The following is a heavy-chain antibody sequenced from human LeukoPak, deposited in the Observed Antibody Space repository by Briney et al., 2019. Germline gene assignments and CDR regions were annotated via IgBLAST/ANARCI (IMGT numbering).Heavy chain of an antibody. D-gene: IGHD1-26*01. CDR3: ARSKGPTIGVLYF. Sequence: SETLSLTCTVSGGSISSYYWNWIRQPPGKGLEWIGSIYYSGRTYYNPSLKSRVTISVDMSKNQFSLNLNSVTAADTALYYCARSKGPTIGVLYFWGQGTLVTVSS. V-gene: IGHV4-59*12. CDR1: GGSISSYY. CDR2: IYYSGRT. J-gene: IGHJ4*02.